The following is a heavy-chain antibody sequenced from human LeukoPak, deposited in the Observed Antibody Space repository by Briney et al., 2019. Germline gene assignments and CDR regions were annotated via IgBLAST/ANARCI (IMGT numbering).Heavy chain of an antibody. CDR1: GYSFTSYW. Sequence: GESLKISCKGSGYSFTSYWIGWVRQMPGKGLEWMGIIYPGDSDTRYSPSFQSQVTISADKSISTAYLQWSSLKASDTAMYYCARYGGSSGYYYGWYFDLWGRGTLVTVSS. V-gene: IGHV5-51*01. D-gene: IGHD3-22*01. CDR2: IYPGDSDT. J-gene: IGHJ2*01. CDR3: ARYGGSSGYYYGWYFDL.